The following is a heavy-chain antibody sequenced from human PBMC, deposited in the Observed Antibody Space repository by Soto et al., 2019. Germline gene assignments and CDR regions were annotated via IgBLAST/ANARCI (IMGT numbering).Heavy chain of an antibody. CDR1: GGTFSSYT. CDR3: ARDGGRGSSWYYYYYGMDV. J-gene: IGHJ6*02. CDR2: IIPILGIA. Sequence: ASVKVSCKASGGTFSSYTISWVRQAPGQGLEWMGRIIPILGIANYAQKFQGRVTITADKSTSTAYMELSSLRSEDTAVYYCARDGGRGSSWYYYYYGMDVWGQGTTVTVSS. D-gene: IGHD6-13*01. V-gene: IGHV1-69*04.